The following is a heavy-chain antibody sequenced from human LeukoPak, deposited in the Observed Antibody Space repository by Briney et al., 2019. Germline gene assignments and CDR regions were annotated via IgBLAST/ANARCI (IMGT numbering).Heavy chain of an antibody. D-gene: IGHD6-13*01. CDR1: GFTFSSYA. V-gene: IGHV3-23*01. J-gene: IGHJ4*02. Sequence: GGSLRLSCAASGFTFSSYAMSWVRQAPGKGLEWVSTISGSDGYTYYADSVRGRFTISRDNSKNTLYLQMNSLRAEDTALYYCAKGKYSSSWYFDYWGQGALVTVSS. CDR2: ISGSDGYT. CDR3: AKGKYSSSWYFDY.